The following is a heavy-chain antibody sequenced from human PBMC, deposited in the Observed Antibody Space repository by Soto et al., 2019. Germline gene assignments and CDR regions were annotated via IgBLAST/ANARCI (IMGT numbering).Heavy chain of an antibody. V-gene: IGHV3-48*02. CDR2: ISSSDTI. D-gene: IGHD3-10*01. J-gene: IGHJ4*02. CDR3: VMLWFGELPSDY. CDR1: GFTLSSYS. Sequence: GGSLRLSCAASGFTLSSYSMNWVRQAPGKGLEWVSYISSSDTIYYADSVKGRFTISRDNAKNSLYLQMHSLRDEDTAVYYCVMLWFGELPSDYWGQGTLVTVSS.